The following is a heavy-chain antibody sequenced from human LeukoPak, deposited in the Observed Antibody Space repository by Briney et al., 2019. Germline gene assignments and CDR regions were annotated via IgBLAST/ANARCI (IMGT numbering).Heavy chain of an antibody. V-gene: IGHV1-2*02. D-gene: IGHD6-19*01. Sequence: GASVKVSCKASGYTFTRYAVHWVRQAPGQRLEWMGWINPNSGGTNYAQKFQGRVTMTRDTSISTAYMELSRLRSDDTAVYYCARDPGLKLALYYFDYWGQGTLVTVSS. J-gene: IGHJ4*02. CDR1: GYTFTRYA. CDR3: ARDPGLKLALYYFDY. CDR2: INPNSGGT.